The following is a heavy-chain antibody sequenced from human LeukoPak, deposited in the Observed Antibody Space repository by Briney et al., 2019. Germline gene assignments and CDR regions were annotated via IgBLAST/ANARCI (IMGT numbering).Heavy chain of an antibody. V-gene: IGHV3-23*01. CDR1: RFTFSSYA. D-gene: IGHD4-17*01. Sequence: GGSLRLSCAASRFTFSSYAMSWVRQAPGKGLEWVSTISTSDGSTYYADSVKGRFTISRDNSKNTLYLQMNSLRAEDTAVYYCARAPTVTTADYYYYMDVWGKGTTVTVSS. J-gene: IGHJ6*03. CDR2: ISTSDGST. CDR3: ARAPTVTTADYYYYMDV.